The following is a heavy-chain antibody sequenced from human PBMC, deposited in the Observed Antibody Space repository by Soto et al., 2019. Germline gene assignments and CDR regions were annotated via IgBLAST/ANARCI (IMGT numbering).Heavy chain of an antibody. Sequence: EVQLVESGGGLVKPGGSLRLSCAASGFTFSNAWMSWVRQAPGKGLEWVGRIKSKTDGGTTDYAAPVKGRFTISRDDSKNTLYLQMNSLKTEDTAVYYCTPSLLLWFGEFFDYWGQGTLVTVSS. CDR3: TPSLLLWFGEFFDY. CDR1: GFTFSNAW. D-gene: IGHD3-10*01. J-gene: IGHJ4*02. CDR2: IKSKTDGGTT. V-gene: IGHV3-15*01.